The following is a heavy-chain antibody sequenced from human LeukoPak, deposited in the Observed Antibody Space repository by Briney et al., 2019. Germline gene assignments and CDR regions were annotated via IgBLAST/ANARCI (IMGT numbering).Heavy chain of an antibody. CDR2: ISYDGSNK. CDR1: GFTFSSYA. D-gene: IGHD3-22*01. CDR3: ARDFYYYDSSGYSDY. J-gene: IGHJ4*02. Sequence: GGSLRLSCAASGFTFSSYAMHWVRQAPGKGLEWVAVISYDGSNKYYADSVKGRFTISRDNSKNTLYLQMNSLRAEDTAVYYCARDFYYYDSSGYSDYWGQGTLVTVSS. V-gene: IGHV3-30*04.